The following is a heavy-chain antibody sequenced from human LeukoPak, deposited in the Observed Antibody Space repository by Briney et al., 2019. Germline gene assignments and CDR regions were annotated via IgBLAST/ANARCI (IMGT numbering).Heavy chain of an antibody. V-gene: IGHV4-59*01. J-gene: IGHJ4*02. CDR3: AREVVAVAGSYFDS. CDR2: IYYSGSS. CDR1: GGSISSYY. D-gene: IGHD6-19*01. Sequence: SETLSLTCTVSGGSISSYYWTWIRQPPGKGLEWIGYIYYSGSSNYNPSLKSRVTISVDTSKNQFSLKLSSVTAADTAVYFCAREVVAVAGSYFDSWGQGTLVSVSS.